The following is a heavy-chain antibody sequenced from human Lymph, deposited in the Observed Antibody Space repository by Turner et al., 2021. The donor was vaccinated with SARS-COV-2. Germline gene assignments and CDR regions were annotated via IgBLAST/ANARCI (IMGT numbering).Heavy chain of an antibody. D-gene: IGHD1-20*01. Sequence: QVQLVQSGAEVKKPGSSVKVPCKASGGTFSSYAISWVRQAPVQGLEWMGGNIPMLDIANYAHKFQGRVTITADKSTSTAYMELSSLRSEDTAVYYCARDVTGPLGYWGQGTLVTVSS. J-gene: IGHJ4*02. CDR2: NIPMLDIA. CDR1: GGTFSSYA. CDR3: ARDVTGPLGY. V-gene: IGHV1-69*10.